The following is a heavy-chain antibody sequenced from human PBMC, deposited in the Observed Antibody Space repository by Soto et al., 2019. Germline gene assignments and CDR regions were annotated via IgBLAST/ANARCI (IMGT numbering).Heavy chain of an antibody. D-gene: IGHD2-21*01. J-gene: IGHJ2*01. CDR2: IIPMLAAP. Sequence: SGKGSCKATRGIFRTYAINWVRQAPGQGLEWMGGIIPMLAAPTYAQKLQGRLTITADESTTTVYMELSSLTSEDTAVYYCARVGPPSPSVIWFFDLWGRGTLVTVSS. CDR1: RGIFRTYA. V-gene: IGHV1-69*13. CDR3: ARVGPPSPSVIWFFDL.